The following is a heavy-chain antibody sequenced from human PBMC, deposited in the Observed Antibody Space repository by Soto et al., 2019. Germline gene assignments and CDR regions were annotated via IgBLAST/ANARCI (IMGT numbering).Heavy chain of an antibody. V-gene: IGHV4-30-4*01. CDR1: GGSISSGDYY. D-gene: IGHD5-12*01. J-gene: IGHJ4*02. CDR3: ARAQSGYGDDY. Sequence: TLSLTCTVSGGSISSGDYYWSWIRQPPGKGLEWIGYIYYSGSTYYNPSLKSRVTISVDTSKNQFSLKLSSVTAADTAVYYCARAQSGYGDDYWGQGTLVTVSS. CDR2: IYYSGST.